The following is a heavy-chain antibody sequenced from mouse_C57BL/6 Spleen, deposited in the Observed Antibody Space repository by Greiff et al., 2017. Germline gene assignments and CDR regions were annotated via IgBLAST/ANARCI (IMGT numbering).Heavy chain of an antibody. D-gene: IGHD1-3*01. V-gene: IGHV1-61*01. CDR2: IYPSDSET. CDR1: GYTFTSYW. CDR3: AREGVGSSDY. J-gene: IGHJ2*01. Sequence: QVQLQQPGAELVRPGSSVKLSCKASGYTFTSYWMDWVKQRPGQGLEWIGNIYPSDSETHYNQKFKDKATLTVDKSSSTAYMQLSSLTSEDSAVXYCAREGVGSSDYWGQGTTLTVSS.